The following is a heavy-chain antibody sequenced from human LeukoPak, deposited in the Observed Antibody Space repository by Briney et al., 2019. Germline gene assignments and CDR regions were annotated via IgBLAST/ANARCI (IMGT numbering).Heavy chain of an antibody. Sequence: SETLSLTCTVSGGSISNSTYYWGWIRQPPGKGLEWIGSIYYSGSTYYSPALKTRVTISVDTAKNQFSLKLSSVSAADAAVYFCAGSATLRPNFDYWGQGTLATVSS. J-gene: IGHJ4*02. V-gene: IGHV4-39*07. CDR2: IYYSGST. CDR1: GGSISNSTYY. D-gene: IGHD2-15*01. CDR3: AGSATLRPNFDY.